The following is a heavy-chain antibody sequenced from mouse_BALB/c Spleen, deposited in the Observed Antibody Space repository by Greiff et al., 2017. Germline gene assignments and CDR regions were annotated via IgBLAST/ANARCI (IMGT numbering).Heavy chain of an antibody. D-gene: IGHD1-1*01. Sequence: DVHLVESGGGLVQPGGSLKLSCAASGFTFSSYGMSWVRQTPDKRLELVATINSNGGSTYYPDSVKGRFTISRDNAKNTLYLQMSSLKSEDTAMYYGARDGDYYGSSYGAMDYWGQGTSVTVSS. CDR2: INSNGGST. V-gene: IGHV5-6-3*01. CDR3: ARDGDYYGSSYGAMDY. J-gene: IGHJ4*01. CDR1: GFTFSSYG.